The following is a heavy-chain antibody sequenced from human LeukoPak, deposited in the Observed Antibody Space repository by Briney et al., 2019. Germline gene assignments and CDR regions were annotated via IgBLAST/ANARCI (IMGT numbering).Heavy chain of an antibody. V-gene: IGHV3-15*01. J-gene: IGHJ3*02. D-gene: IGHD3-22*01. CDR2: IKSKTAGGTT. CDR3: TTKPNYYDSSGYYRVDI. Sequence: GGSLRLSCAASGFTFSNAWMSWVRQAPGKGLEWVGRIKSKTAGGTTEYAAPVKGRFTMSRDDSKNTLYLQMNSLKSEDTAVYYCTTKPNYYDSSGYYRVDIWGQGTMVTVSS. CDR1: GFTFSNAW.